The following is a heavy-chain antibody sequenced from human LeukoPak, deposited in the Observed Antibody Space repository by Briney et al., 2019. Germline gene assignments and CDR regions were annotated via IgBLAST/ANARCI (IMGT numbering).Heavy chain of an antibody. D-gene: IGHD1-26*01. V-gene: IGHV4-39*07. J-gene: IGHJ4*02. CDR3: ARLGSGSYYDSRGQFDY. CDR2: INHSGST. CDR1: GGSISSSSYY. Sequence: SETLSLTCTVSGGSISSSSYYWSWIRQPPGKGLEWIGEINHSGSTNYNPSLKSRVTISVDTSKNQFSLKLSSVTAADTAVYYCARLGSGSYYDSRGQFDYWGQGTLVTVSS.